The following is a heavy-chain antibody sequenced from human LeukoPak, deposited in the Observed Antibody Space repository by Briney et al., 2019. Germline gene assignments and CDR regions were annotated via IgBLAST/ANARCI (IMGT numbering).Heavy chain of an antibody. CDR3: ARSTGTTFGFSDY. CDR1: GYTFTGYY. D-gene: IGHD3-16*01. CDR2: SNPNSGGT. Sequence: WASVKVSCKASGYTFTGYYMHWVRQAPGQGLEWMGWSNPNSGGTNYAQKFQGRVTMTRDPSISTAYMELSGLRSDDTAVYYCARSTGTTFGFSDYWGQGTLVTVSS. J-gene: IGHJ4*02. V-gene: IGHV1-2*02.